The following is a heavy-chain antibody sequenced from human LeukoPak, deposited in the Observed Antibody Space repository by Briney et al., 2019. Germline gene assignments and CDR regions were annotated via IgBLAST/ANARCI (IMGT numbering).Heavy chain of an antibody. Sequence: GGYLRLSCVGSGFTFKRHVMRWARQAPGKGLEWVSVINRDGDKTSYSDSVKGRFTISRDNSRDTLYLLMNSLRVDDTAVYFCGKGNRGSTEDYGSIYDIVDLWGQGTLVTVSS. J-gene: IGHJ3*01. CDR1: GFTFKRHV. V-gene: IGHV3-23*03. CDR3: GKGNRGSTEDYGSIYDIVDL. CDR2: INRDGDKT. D-gene: IGHD4-23*01.